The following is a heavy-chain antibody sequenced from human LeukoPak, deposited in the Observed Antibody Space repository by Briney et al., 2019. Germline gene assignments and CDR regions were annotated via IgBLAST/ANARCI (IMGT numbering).Heavy chain of an antibody. CDR1: GFTVSSNY. CDR2: IYSGGST. Sequence: PGGSLRLSCAASGFTVSSNYMSWVRQAPGKGLEWVSVIYSGGSTYYADSVKGRFTVSRDSSKNMLYLQMNSLRVEDTAVYYCAGDTSGYYYVDYWGQGTLVTVSS. V-gene: IGHV3-53*01. CDR3: AGDTSGYYYVDY. J-gene: IGHJ4*02. D-gene: IGHD3-22*01.